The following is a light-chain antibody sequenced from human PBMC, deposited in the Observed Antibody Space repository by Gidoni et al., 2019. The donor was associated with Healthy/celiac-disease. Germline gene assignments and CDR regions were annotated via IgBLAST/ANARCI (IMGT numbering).Light chain of an antibody. CDR2: GAS. V-gene: IGKV3-15*01. CDR3: QQYNNWPLLT. Sequence: EIVMTQSPATLSVSPGERATLSCSASQSVSSNLAWYQQKPGQAPRLLIYGASTRATGIPARFSGSGSGTEFTLTISSLQSEDFAVYYCQQYNNWPLLTFGQGTRLEIK. J-gene: IGKJ5*01. CDR1: QSVSSN.